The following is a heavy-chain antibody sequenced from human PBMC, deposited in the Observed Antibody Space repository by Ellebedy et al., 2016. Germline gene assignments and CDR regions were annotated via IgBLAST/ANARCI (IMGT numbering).Heavy chain of an antibody. J-gene: IGHJ6*02. CDR2: IEQDGSEK. D-gene: IGHD3/OR15-3a*01. CDR3: ARDPEGLGGHYYYGMDV. Sequence: GESLKISXAASGFTFSNYCMTWVRQAPGKGLEWVANIEQDGSEKYSVDSVKGRFTISRDNAKNSLYLQMNSLRAEDTAVYYCARDPEGLGGHYYYGMDVWGQGTTVTVSS. V-gene: IGHV3-7*01. CDR1: GFTFSNYC.